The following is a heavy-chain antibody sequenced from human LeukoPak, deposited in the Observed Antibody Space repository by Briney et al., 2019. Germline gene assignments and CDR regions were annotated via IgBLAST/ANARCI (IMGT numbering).Heavy chain of an antibody. Sequence: GGSLRLSCAASGFTFSDYYMSWIRQAPGKGLEWISYISTSASTIYYADSVRGRFTISRDNAKSSLYLQMNSLRVEDTAVYYCARARGAGPGAHFDYWGQGTLVTVSS. CDR2: ISTSASTI. CDR1: GFTFSDYY. D-gene: IGHD3-10*01. J-gene: IGHJ4*02. CDR3: ARARGAGPGAHFDY. V-gene: IGHV3-11*04.